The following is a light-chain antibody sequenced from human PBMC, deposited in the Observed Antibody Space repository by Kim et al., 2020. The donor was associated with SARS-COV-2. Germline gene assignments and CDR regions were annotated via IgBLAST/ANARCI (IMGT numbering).Light chain of an antibody. V-gene: IGLV3-19*01. Sequence: SSELTQDPAVSVGLGQTVRITCQGDSLRSYYASWYQQKPGQAPVLVIYGKNNRPSGIPDRFSGSSSGNTASLTITGAQAEDEADYYCNSRDSSGNHPVVF. J-gene: IGLJ2*01. CDR2: GKN. CDR1: SLRSYY. CDR3: NSRDSSGNHPVV.